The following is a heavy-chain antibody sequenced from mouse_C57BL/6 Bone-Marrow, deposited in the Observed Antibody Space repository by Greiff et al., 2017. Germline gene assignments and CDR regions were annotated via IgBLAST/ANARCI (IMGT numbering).Heavy chain of an antibody. V-gene: IGHV14-4*01. CDR2: IDPENGDT. J-gene: IGHJ2*01. CDR3: TTAVDY. Sequence: EVKLMESGAELVRPGASVTLSCTASGFTIKDDYMHWVKQRPEQGLEWIGWIDPENGDTEYASKFQGKATITADTSSNTAYLQLSSLTSEDTAVYYCTTAVDYWGQGTTLTVSS. CDR1: GFTIKDDY.